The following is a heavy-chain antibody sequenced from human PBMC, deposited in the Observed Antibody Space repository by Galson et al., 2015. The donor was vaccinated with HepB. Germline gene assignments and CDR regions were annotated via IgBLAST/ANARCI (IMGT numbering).Heavy chain of an antibody. J-gene: IGHJ6*02. V-gene: IGHV3-30*04. D-gene: IGHD4-17*01. CDR3: AREEGDNYGDYVGGVYYYGMDV. CDR1: GFTFSSYA. Sequence: SLRLSCAASGFTFSSYAMHWVRQAPGKGLEWVAVIPYDGSNKYYADSVKGRFTISRDNSKNTLYLQMNSLRAEDTAVYYCAREEGDNYGDYVGGVYYYGMDVWGQGTTVTVSS. CDR2: IPYDGSNK.